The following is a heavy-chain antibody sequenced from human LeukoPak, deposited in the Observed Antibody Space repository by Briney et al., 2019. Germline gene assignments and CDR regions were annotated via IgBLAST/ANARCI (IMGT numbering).Heavy chain of an antibody. J-gene: IGHJ4*02. Sequence: ETLSLTCTVSGGSISSYYWSWVRQAPGKGLEWVSAISGSGGSTYYADSVKGRFTISRDNSKNTLYLQMNSLRAEDTAVYYCAKRKGGLEWLLSTSSFDYWGQGTLVTVSS. CDR3: AKRKGGLEWLLSTSSFDY. CDR1: GGSISSYY. D-gene: IGHD3-3*01. CDR2: ISGSGGST. V-gene: IGHV3-23*01.